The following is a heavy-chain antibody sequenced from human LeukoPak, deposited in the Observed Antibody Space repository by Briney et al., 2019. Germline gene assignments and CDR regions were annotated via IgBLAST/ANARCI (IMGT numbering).Heavy chain of an antibody. CDR1: GGSVSSDSYY. Sequence: SETLSLTCTVSGGSVSSDSYYWSWIRQPPGKGLEWIGHIFHSGSTYYNPSLKSRVTISVDKSKNQFSLNLSSVTAADTAVYYCARSFGTACFNCYYYYYYIDVWGKGTTVTVSS. CDR2: IFHSGST. CDR3: ARSFGTACFNCYYYYYYIDV. V-gene: IGHV4-30-4*08. D-gene: IGHD3-3*01. J-gene: IGHJ6*03.